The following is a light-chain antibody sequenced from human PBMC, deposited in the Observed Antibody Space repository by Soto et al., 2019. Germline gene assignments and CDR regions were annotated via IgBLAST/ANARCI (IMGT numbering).Light chain of an antibody. CDR2: DAS. Sequence: DIQMTQSPSTLSASVGDRVTVTCRASQTISTWLTWYQQKPGKAPKLLVYDASRLESGVPSRFSGSGSGTEFSLTISSLQPDDFATYYCQQYKNYSSFGQGTKLEIK. V-gene: IGKV1-5*01. CDR1: QTISTW. CDR3: QQYKNYSS. J-gene: IGKJ2*03.